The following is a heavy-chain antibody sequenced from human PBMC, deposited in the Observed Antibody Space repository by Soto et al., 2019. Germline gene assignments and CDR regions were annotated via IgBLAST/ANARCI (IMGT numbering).Heavy chain of an antibody. CDR3: AHRVPYNSNWNSGYFDY. CDR2: IYWDDDK. CDR1: GFSLSTNGVG. V-gene: IGHV2-5*02. J-gene: IGHJ4*02. D-gene: IGHD1-1*01. Sequence: QITLKESGPTLVKPTQTLTLTCTFSGFSLSTNGVGVGWIRQPPGKALEWLVFIYWDDDKRYSPSLRSRLTIYKXXSXNXXVLTMTNMDPVDTATYYCAHRVPYNSNWNSGYFDYWGQGTLVTVSS.